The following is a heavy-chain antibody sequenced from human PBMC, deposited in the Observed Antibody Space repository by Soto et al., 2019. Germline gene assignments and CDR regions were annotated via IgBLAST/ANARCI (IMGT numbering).Heavy chain of an antibody. Sequence: ASVKVSCKASGYTFTSYAMHWVRQAPGQRLEWMGWINAGNGNTKYSQKFQGRVTITRDTSASTAYMELSSLRSEDTAVYYCARVEAYDFWSGPGFDYWGQGXLVTVYS. CDR3: ARVEAYDFWSGPGFDY. D-gene: IGHD3-3*01. V-gene: IGHV1-3*01. CDR1: GYTFTSYA. J-gene: IGHJ4*02. CDR2: INAGNGNT.